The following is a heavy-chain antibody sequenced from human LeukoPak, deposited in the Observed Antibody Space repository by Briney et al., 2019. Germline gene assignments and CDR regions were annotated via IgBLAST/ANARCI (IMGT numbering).Heavy chain of an antibody. V-gene: IGHV3-30-3*01. CDR3: ARGSSVGAIDY. D-gene: IGHD1-26*01. CDR2: ISYDGSNK. CDR1: GFTFSSYA. Sequence: GGSLRLSCAASGFTFSSYAMHWVRQAPGKGLEWVAVISYDGSNKYYADSVKGRFTISRDNSKNTLYLQMNSLRAEDTAVYYCARGSSVGAIDYWGQGTLVTVSS. J-gene: IGHJ4*02.